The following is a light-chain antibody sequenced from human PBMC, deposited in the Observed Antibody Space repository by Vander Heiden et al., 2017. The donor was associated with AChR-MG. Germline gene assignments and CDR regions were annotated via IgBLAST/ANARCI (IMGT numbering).Light chain of an antibody. CDR2: HNN. Sequence: QSVLTQPPSVSGGPGQRVTISCTGSSSDIGAGYDVHWYQQLPEAAPKLLIYHNNNRPSGVPDRFSGAKSGTSASLAISGLQAEDEADYHCQSYGASLGYVFGTGTKVTVL. CDR1: SSDIGAGYD. V-gene: IGLV1-40*01. CDR3: QSYGASLGYV. J-gene: IGLJ1*01.